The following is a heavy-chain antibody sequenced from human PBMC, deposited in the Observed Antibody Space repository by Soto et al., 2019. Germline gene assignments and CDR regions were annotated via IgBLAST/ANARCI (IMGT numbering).Heavy chain of an antibody. Sequence: QVQLVQSRAEVKKPGSSVKVSCKASGGTFSSYAISWVRQAPGQGLEWMGRIIPIFGTANYAQKFQGRVTITADESTSTAYMVLSSLRSDYTAVYYCARVLSSGWFSPDYWGQGTLVTVSS. CDR3: ARVLSSGWFSPDY. CDR1: GGTFSSYA. V-gene: IGHV1-69*12. J-gene: IGHJ4*02. D-gene: IGHD6-19*01. CDR2: IIPIFGTA.